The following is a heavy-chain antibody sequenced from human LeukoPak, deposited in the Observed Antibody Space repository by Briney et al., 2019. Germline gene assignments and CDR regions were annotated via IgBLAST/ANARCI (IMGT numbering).Heavy chain of an antibody. D-gene: IGHD2-15*01. Sequence: ASVKVSCKASGYTFTSYGISWVRQAPGRGREWMGWISAYNGNRNYAQKLQGRVTMTTDTSTSTAYMELRSLRSDDTAVYYCARGTKLPRTFDYWGQGTLVTVSS. CDR2: ISAYNGNR. V-gene: IGHV1-18*04. J-gene: IGHJ4*02. CDR3: ARGTKLPRTFDY. CDR1: GYTFTSYG.